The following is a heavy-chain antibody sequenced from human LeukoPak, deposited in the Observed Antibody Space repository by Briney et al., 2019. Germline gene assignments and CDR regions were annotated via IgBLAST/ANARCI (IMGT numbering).Heavy chain of an antibody. D-gene: IGHD3-10*01. Sequence: GGSLRLSCAASGFTFSSYAMHWVRQAPGKGLEWVAVISYDGSNKYYADSVKGRFTISRDNSKNTLYLQLTSLRAEDTAVYYCARAGGGSPVHYYYYMDVWGKGTTVTVSS. J-gene: IGHJ6*03. CDR1: GFTFSSYA. CDR3: ARAGGGSPVHYYYYMDV. CDR2: ISYDGSNK. V-gene: IGHV3-30-3*01.